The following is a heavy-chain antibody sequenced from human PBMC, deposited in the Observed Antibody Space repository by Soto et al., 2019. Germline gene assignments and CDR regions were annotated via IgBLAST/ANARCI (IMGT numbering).Heavy chain of an antibody. D-gene: IGHD7-27*01. CDR2: IKQDGSEK. CDR3: ARDKATGDRGFDY. Sequence: GGSLRLSCAASGFTFSSYWMSWVRQAPGKGLEWVANIKQDGSEKYYVDSVKGRFTISRDNAKNSLYLQMNSLRAEDTAVYYCARDKATGDRGFDYWGQGTLVTVSS. CDR1: GFTFSSYW. V-gene: IGHV3-7*03. J-gene: IGHJ4*02.